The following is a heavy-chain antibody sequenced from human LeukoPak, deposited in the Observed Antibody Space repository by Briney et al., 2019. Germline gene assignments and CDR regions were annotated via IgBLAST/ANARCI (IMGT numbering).Heavy chain of an antibody. Sequence: ASVKVSCKASGYTFTSYYIHWVRQAPGQGLEWMGIINSSTGRTTYTQKFQDRVTMTRDAFTSTVYMELSSLTSEDTAVYYCARDYGDYYFFDYWGQGTLVTVSS. CDR3: ARDYGDYYFFDY. J-gene: IGHJ4*02. V-gene: IGHV1-46*01. CDR1: GYTFTSYY. D-gene: IGHD4-17*01. CDR2: INSSTGRT.